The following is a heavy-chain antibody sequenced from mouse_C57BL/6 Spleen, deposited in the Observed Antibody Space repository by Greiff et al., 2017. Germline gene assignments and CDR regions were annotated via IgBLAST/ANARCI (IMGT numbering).Heavy chain of an antibody. D-gene: IGHD2-4*01. V-gene: IGHV1-42*01. CDR1: GYSFTGYY. Sequence: VQLQQSGPELVKPGASVKISCKASGYSFTGYYMNWVKQSPEKSLEWIGEINPSTGGTTYNQKFKAKATLTVDKSSSTAYMQLKSLTSEDSAVYDCARFYEYDRLYAMDDWGQGTSVTVSS. CDR2: INPSTGGT. CDR3: ARFYEYDRLYAMDD. J-gene: IGHJ4*01.